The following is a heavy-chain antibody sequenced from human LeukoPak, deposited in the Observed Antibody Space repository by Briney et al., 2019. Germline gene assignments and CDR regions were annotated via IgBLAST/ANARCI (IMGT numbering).Heavy chain of an antibody. CDR1: GGTFSSYA. V-gene: IGHV1-69*05. D-gene: IGHD3-3*01. Sequence: ASVKVSCKASGGTFSSYAISWGRQAPGQGLEWMGGIIPIFGTANYAQKFQGRVTITTDESTSTAYMELSSLRSEDTAVYYCAGRLRDGIFGVVTKFDPWGQGTLVTVSS. CDR3: AGRLRDGIFGVVTKFDP. J-gene: IGHJ5*02. CDR2: IIPIFGTA.